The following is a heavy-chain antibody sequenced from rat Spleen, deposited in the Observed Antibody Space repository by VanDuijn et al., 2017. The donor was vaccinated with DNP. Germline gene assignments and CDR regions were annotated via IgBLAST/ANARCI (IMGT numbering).Heavy chain of an antibody. CDR3: TELPSYYEAWFAY. D-gene: IGHD1-4*01. CDR2: ISTTGGKT. Sequence: EVQLVGSGGGLVQPGGSMKLSCTASGFTFSSFPMAWVRQAPTKGLEWVAIISTTGGKTDYRDSVKGRFAVSRDNARSTLYLQMNSLRSEDTATYYCTELPSYYEAWFAYWGQGALVTVSS. CDR1: GFTFSSFP. V-gene: IGHV5-46*01. J-gene: IGHJ3*01.